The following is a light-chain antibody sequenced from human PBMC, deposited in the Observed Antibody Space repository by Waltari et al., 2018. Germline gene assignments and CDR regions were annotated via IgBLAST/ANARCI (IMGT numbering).Light chain of an antibody. CDR1: QDISNY. V-gene: IGKV1-33*01. CDR2: DAS. Sequence: DIQMTQSPSSLSASVGDRVTITCQASQDISNYLNWYQQKPGKAPKLLIYDASNLETGVPSRFSGSGSGTDFTLTISSLQPEDFATYYCQQFNSYALTFGQGTRLEIK. CDR3: QQFNSYALT. J-gene: IGKJ5*01.